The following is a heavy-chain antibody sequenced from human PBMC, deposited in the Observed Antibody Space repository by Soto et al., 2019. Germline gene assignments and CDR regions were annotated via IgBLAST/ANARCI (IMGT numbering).Heavy chain of an antibody. D-gene: IGHD3-3*01. CDR2: ISSSGSTI. Sequence: GGSLRLSCAASGFTFGDYYMSWIRQAPGKGLEWVSYISSSGSTIYYADPVKGRFTISRDNAKNSLYLQMNSLRAEDTAVYYCATLPHYDFWSGYDPDYWGQGTLVTVSS. J-gene: IGHJ4*02. CDR1: GFTFGDYY. CDR3: ATLPHYDFWSGYDPDY. V-gene: IGHV3-11*01.